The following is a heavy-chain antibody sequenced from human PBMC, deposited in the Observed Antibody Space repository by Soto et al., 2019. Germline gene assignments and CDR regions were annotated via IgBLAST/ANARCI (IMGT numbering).Heavy chain of an antibody. Sequence: SETLSLTCRVSGSSISSGGYYWSWIRQHAGKGLEWIGYIYYIGSTYYNPSLKSRVTISVDTSKNQFSLRLSSVTAADTAVYYCARGSYYYDSSGYYYVGDFDYWGQGTLVTVS. CDR3: ARGSYYYDSSGYYYVGDFDY. J-gene: IGHJ4*02. CDR2: IYYIGST. V-gene: IGHV4-31*03. D-gene: IGHD3-22*01. CDR1: GSSISSGGYY.